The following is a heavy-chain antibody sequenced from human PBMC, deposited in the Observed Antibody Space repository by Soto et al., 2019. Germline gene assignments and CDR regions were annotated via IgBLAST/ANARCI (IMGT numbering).Heavy chain of an antibody. CDR1: GGSLSGYY. Sequence: QVQLQQWGTGLLKPSETLSLTCAVYGGSLSGYYWSWIRQPPGKGLEWIGEINHSVSTNYNPSLKSRVTISVYTSKKQFSLKLSSVTASDTAVYYCARGIRGYIPRFDYWGQGTLVTFSS. CDR3: ARGIRGYIPRFDY. D-gene: IGHD5-18*01. V-gene: IGHV4-34*01. CDR2: INHSVST. J-gene: IGHJ4*02.